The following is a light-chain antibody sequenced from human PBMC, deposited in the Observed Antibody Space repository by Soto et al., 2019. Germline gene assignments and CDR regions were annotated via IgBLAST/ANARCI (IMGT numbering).Light chain of an antibody. CDR1: SSDVGGYNY. J-gene: IGLJ1*01. CDR2: DVS. Sequence: QSALSQPRSVSGSPGQSVAMSCTGTSSDVGGYNYVSWYQQHPGKAPKLMIYDVSKRPSGVPDRFSGSKSGNTASLTISGLQAEDEADYYCCSYAGSYTYVFGTGTKLTVL. V-gene: IGLV2-11*01. CDR3: CSYAGSYTYV.